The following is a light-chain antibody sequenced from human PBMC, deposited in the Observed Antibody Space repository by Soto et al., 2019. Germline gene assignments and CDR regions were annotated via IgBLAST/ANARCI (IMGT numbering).Light chain of an antibody. Sequence: EIVMTQTPATLSVSPGERATLSCRASQSVSSNLAWYQQKPGQAPRLLIYGASPRATGIPARFRGSGSGTEFTLTISSLQSEDFADAYCQQYNNWPPWTCGQGNKVEIK. CDR1: QSVSSN. CDR3: QQYNNWPPWT. J-gene: IGKJ1*01. V-gene: IGKV3-15*01. CDR2: GAS.